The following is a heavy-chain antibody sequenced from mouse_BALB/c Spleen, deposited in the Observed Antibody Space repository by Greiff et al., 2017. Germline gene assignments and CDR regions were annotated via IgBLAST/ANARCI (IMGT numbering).Heavy chain of an antibody. V-gene: IGHV3-1*02. J-gene: IGHJ3*01. CDR1: GYSITSGYY. CDR2: IHYSGST. Sequence: EVKLQESGPGLVKPSQSLSLTCSVTGYSITSGYYWNWIRQFPGNKLEWMGYIHYSGSTNYNPSLKSRISITRDTSKNQFFLQLNSVTTEDTATYYCASYYYGSSYAWFAYWGQGTLVTVSA. D-gene: IGHD1-1*01. CDR3: ASYYYGSSYAWFAY.